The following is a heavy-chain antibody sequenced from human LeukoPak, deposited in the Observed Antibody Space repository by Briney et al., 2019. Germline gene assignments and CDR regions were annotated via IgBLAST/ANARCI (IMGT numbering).Heavy chain of an antibody. CDR2: IYPGGNT. CDR1: GFTVSSNY. Sequence: PGGSLRLSCAASGFTVSSNYMSWVRQAPGKGLEWVSVIYPGGNTYYADSVKGRFTVSRDNSKNTLYLQMNSPRAEDTAVYYCASPRSGQSFDIWGQGTMVTVSS. V-gene: IGHV3-53*01. J-gene: IGHJ3*02. D-gene: IGHD6-19*01. CDR3: ASPRSGQSFDI.